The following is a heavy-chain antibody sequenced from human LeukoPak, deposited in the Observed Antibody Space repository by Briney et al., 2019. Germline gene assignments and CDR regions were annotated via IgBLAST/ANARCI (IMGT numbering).Heavy chain of an antibody. CDR3: ARGYCSSTSCSQDY. V-gene: IGHV3-48*01. CDR2: ISSSSSSI. D-gene: IGHD2-2*01. J-gene: IGHJ4*02. Sequence: GGSLRLSCAASGFTFSSYSVNWVRQAPGKGLEWVSYISSSSSSIYYADSVQGRFTISRDNAKNSLYLQMNSLRAEDTAVYYCARGYCSSTSCSQDYWGQGTLVTVSS. CDR1: GFTFSSYS.